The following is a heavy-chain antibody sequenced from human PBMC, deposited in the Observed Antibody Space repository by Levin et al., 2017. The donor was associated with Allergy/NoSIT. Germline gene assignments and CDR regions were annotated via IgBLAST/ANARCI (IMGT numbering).Heavy chain of an antibody. CDR3: ARESSVRDYIWGSYRSGYFDY. V-gene: IGHV1-2*06. D-gene: IGHD3-16*02. CDR2: INPNSGGT. J-gene: IGHJ4*02. Sequence: ASVKVSCKASGYTFTGYYMHWVRQAPGQGLEWMGRINPNSGGTNYAQKFQGRVTMTRDTSISTAYMELSRLRSDDTAVYYCARESSVRDYIWGSYRSGYFDYWGQGTLVTVSS. CDR1: GYTFTGYY.